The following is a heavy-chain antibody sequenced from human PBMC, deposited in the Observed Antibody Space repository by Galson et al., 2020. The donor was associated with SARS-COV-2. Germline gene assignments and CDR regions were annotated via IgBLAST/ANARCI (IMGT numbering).Heavy chain of an antibody. V-gene: IGHV3-48*03. CDR3: AREPPGSHSMGGAFDI. J-gene: IGHJ3*02. CDR1: GFTFSSYE. D-gene: IGHD2-15*01. Sequence: GESLKLSCAASGFTFSSYEMNWVRQAPGKGREWVSYISSSGSTIYYADSVKGRFTISRDNAKNSLYLQMNSLRAEDTAVYYCAREPPGSHSMGGAFDIWGQGTMVTVSS. CDR2: ISSSGSTI.